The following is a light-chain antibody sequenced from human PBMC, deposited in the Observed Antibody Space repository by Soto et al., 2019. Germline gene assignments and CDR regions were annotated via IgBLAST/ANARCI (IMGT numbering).Light chain of an antibody. CDR1: QGISNY. J-gene: IGKJ1*01. CDR3: QHLDVYPRT. V-gene: IGKV1-9*01. CDR2: AVS. Sequence: QLTQSPSSLSASFGDRVTITCRSSQGISNYLAWYQQKPVKAPTLLIYAVSTLQSGVPSRFSGSRSGTDFTPIISSLTPEVFASYYCQHLDVYPRTFGLGTKVE.